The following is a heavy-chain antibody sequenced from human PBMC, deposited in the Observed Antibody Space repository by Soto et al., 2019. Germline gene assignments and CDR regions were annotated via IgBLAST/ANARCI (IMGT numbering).Heavy chain of an antibody. V-gene: IGHV3-30*18. CDR2: ISYDGSNK. CDR3: AKPVIRYSAYYYGMDV. Sequence: QVQLVESGGGVVQPGRSLRLSCAASGFTFSSYGMHWVRQAPGKGLEWVAVISYDGSNKYYADSVKGRFTISRDNSKTTLYLQMNSLRAEDTAVYYCAKPVIRYSAYYYGMDVWGQGTTVTVSS. D-gene: IGHD2-21*01. CDR1: GFTFSSYG. J-gene: IGHJ6*02.